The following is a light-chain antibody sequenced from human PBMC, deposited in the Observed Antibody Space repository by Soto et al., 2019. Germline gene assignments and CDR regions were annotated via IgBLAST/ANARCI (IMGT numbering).Light chain of an antibody. CDR2: LGS. CDR3: MQALQTPDT. J-gene: IGKJ2*01. V-gene: IGKV2-28*01. Sequence: DIVMTQSPLSLPVTPGEPASISCRSSQSLRHSNGYSYLDWYLQKPGQSPQLLIYLGSNRASGVPDRFSGSGSGTDFTLKISRVEAEDVGVYYCMQALQTPDTFGHGTKLEIK. CDR1: QSLRHSNGYSY.